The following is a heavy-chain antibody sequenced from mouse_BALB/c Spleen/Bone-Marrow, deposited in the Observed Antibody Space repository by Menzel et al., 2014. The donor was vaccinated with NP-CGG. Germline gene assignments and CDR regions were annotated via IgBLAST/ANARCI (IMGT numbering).Heavy chain of an antibody. Sequence: QVQLKESGAELMKPGASVKISCKATGYTFSTYWIEWVKQRPGHGLEWIGEILPGSGTTNYNEKFKGKATFTADTSSNTAHMQLSSLTSEDSAVYYCARLITTGGFAYWGQGTLVTVSA. CDR1: GYTFSTYW. V-gene: IGHV1-9*01. CDR3: ARLITTGGFAY. CDR2: ILPGSGTT. J-gene: IGHJ3*01. D-gene: IGHD2-4*01.